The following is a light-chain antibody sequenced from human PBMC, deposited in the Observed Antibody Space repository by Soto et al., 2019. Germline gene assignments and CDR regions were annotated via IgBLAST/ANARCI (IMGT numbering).Light chain of an antibody. CDR1: QNIRSL. V-gene: IGKV1-5*01. CDR2: AAS. Sequence: DIQMTHSPSTLSASVGARVTITCRASQNIRSLLAWYQQKPGKAPKLMIYAASSFQSGVPSRFSGSGSGTECTLAISSLQPDDFATYYCQQYNSYPQTFGQGTKVDI. CDR3: QQYNSYPQT. J-gene: IGKJ1*01.